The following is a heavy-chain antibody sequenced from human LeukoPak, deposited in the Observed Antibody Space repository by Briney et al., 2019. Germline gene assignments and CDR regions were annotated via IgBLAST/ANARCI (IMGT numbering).Heavy chain of an antibody. D-gene: IGHD6-13*01. CDR1: GLTFSSYN. Sequence: SGGSLRLSCAASGLTFSSYNMNWVRQAPGKGLEWVSSISSSSSYIYYADLVKGRFTISRDNAKNSLYLQMNSLRAEDTAVYYCAKDGLYSSSWLYIYWGQGTLVTVSS. CDR3: AKDGLYSSSWLYIY. V-gene: IGHV3-21*04. CDR2: ISSSSSYI. J-gene: IGHJ4*02.